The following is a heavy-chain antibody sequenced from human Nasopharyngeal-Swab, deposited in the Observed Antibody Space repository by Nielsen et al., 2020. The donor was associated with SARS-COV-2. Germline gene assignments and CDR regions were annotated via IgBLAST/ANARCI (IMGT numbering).Heavy chain of an antibody. CDR1: GFSLSSYW. V-gene: IGHV3-74*01. CDR2: INPDGNTI. J-gene: IGHJ4*02. D-gene: IGHD2/OR15-2a*01. Sequence: GESLKISCAASGFSLSSYWMHWVRQAPGKGLSWVSRINPDGNTINYADSVKGRFTISRDTAKNTLYLQMSSLRVEDTAVYYCTRDTFGPTDSWGQGTPVTVSS. CDR3: TRDTFGPTDS.